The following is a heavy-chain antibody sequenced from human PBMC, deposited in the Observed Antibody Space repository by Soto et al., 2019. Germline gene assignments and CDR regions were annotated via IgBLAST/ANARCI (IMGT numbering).Heavy chain of an antibody. Sequence: PSETLSLTCTVSGGSVTSGSYYWGWIRQPPEKGLEWIGYIYYRGSTSYNPSLKSRVTISLDTSKSQFSLELTSVTAADTAVYFCARDRRTGTTHPYSGMDVWGQGTTVTVSS. D-gene: IGHD1-7*01. J-gene: IGHJ6*02. CDR3: ARDRRTGTTHPYSGMDV. CDR2: IYYRGST. V-gene: IGHV4-61*01. CDR1: GGSVTSGSYY.